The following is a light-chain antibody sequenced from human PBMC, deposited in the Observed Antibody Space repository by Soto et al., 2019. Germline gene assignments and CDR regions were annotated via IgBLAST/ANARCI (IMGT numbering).Light chain of an antibody. CDR1: QTITSNY. V-gene: IGKV3-20*01. CDR3: QQYGNTPWT. CDR2: GAS. J-gene: IGKJ1*01. Sequence: EIVLTQSPSTLSLSPGERATLSCRASQTITSNYLAWYQQKPGQAPRLLIYGASHRATGIPDRFSGGGSGTDFTLTISRLEPEDFAVFFCQQYGNTPWTFGQGTTVEI.